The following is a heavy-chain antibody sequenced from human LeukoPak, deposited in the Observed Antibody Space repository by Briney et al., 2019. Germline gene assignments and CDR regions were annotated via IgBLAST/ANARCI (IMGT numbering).Heavy chain of an antibody. J-gene: IGHJ4*02. Sequence: PGGSLRLSCAASGFTFSSYWMHWVRQAPGKGLVWVSRNGSSTPYADSVKGRSTISRDNAKNTLYLQMNSLRAEDTAVYYCARSNHGCHDYWGQGTLVTVSS. V-gene: IGHV3-74*01. D-gene: IGHD4-11*01. CDR3: ARSNHGCHDY. CDR2: NGSST. CDR1: GFTFSSYW.